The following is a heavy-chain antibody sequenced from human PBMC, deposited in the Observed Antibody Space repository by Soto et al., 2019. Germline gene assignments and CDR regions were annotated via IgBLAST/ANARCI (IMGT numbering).Heavy chain of an antibody. D-gene: IGHD6-6*01. CDR3: ARDVVKGLSNAFDI. CDR1: GGSISSGGYY. CDR2: IYYSGST. Sequence: SETLSLTCTVSGGSISSGGYYWSWIRQHPGKGLEWIGYIYYSGSTYYNPSLKSRVTISVDTSKNQFSLKLSSVTAADTAVYYCARDVVKGLSNAFDIWGQGTMVTVSS. V-gene: IGHV4-31*03. J-gene: IGHJ3*02.